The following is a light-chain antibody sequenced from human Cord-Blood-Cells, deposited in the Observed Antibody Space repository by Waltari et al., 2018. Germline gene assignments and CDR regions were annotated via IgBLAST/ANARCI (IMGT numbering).Light chain of an antibody. CDR2: DVS. J-gene: IGLJ3*02. V-gene: IGLV2-14*01. Sequence: QSALTQPASVSGSPGQSITISCTGTSSDVGGYNYVSWYQQHPGKAPKLMIYDVSNRPSGVSNRFSSSKSGNTASLTISGLHAEDEADYYCSAYTSSSTWVFGGGTKLTVL. CDR1: SSDVGGYNY. CDR3: SAYTSSSTWV.